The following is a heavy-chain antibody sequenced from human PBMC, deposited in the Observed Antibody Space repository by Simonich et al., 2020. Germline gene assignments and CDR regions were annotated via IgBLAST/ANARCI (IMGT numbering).Heavy chain of an antibody. CDR3: ARDREVYGSRSYYNY. V-gene: IGHV3-7*01. CDR1: GFTFSSYW. CDR2: KKQEGSEK. Sequence: EVQLVESGGGLVQPGGSLRLSCAASGFTFSSYWMSWVRQAPGKGLEWVANKKQEGSEKYYVESVKGRFTISRDNAKNSLYLQMNSLRAEDTAVYYCARDREVYGSRSYYNYWGQGTLVTVSS. D-gene: IGHD3-10*01. J-gene: IGHJ4*02.